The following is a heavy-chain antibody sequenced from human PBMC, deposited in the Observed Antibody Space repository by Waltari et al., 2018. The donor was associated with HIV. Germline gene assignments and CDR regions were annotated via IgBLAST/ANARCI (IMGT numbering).Heavy chain of an antibody. D-gene: IGHD2-21*02. V-gene: IGHV3-33*01. Sequence: QVQLVESGGGVVQPGKSLTVSCEGYGFTFSNLGIHWVRQAPGKGLEWVAIIWSEETRTFYADSVKGRFTISRDDSQNTVYLQMNSLRPEDTAMYFCARDLCGGDCSSLGHWGQGTLVTVSA. CDR1: GFTFSNLG. CDR2: IWSEETRT. CDR3: ARDLCGGDCSSLGH. J-gene: IGHJ4*02.